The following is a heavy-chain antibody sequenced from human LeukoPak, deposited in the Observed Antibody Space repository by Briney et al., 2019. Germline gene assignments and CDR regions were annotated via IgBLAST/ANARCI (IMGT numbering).Heavy chain of an antibody. J-gene: IGHJ4*02. D-gene: IGHD3/OR15-3a*01. CDR3: ARLEGRDYYFDY. CDR2: ISWNSGSI. CDR1: GFTFDDYA. Sequence: GRSLRLSCAASGFTFDDYAMHWVRQTPGKGLEWVSGISWNSGSIGYADSVKGRFTISRDNAKNSLYLQMNSLRAEDMALYYCARLEGRDYYFDYWGQGTLVTVSS. V-gene: IGHV3-9*03.